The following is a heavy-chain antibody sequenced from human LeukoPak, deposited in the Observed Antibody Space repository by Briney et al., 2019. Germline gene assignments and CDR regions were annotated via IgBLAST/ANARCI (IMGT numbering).Heavy chain of an antibody. CDR2: ISYDGSNK. CDR3: ARTYYYDSSGCFDY. D-gene: IGHD3-22*01. CDR1: GFTFSSYG. J-gene: IGHJ4*02. Sequence: GRSLRLSCAASGFTFSSYGMHWVRQAPGKGLEWVAVISYDGSNKYYADSVKGRFTISRDNSKNTLYLQMNSLRAEDTAEYYCARTYYYDSSGCFDYWGQGTLVTVSS. V-gene: IGHV3-30*03.